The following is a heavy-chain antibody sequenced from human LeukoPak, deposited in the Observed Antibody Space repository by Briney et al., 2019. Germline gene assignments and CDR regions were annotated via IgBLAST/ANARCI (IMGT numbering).Heavy chain of an antibody. CDR3: ARDRAYDFWSGSEPANRNFDY. CDR1: GYTFTSYG. CDR2: ISAYNGNT. J-gene: IGHJ4*02. V-gene: IGHV1-18*01. D-gene: IGHD3-3*01. Sequence: ASVKVSCKASGYTFTSYGISWVRQAPGQGLEWMGWISAYNGNTNYAQKLQGRVTMTTDTSTSTAYMELRSLRSDDTAVYYCARDRAYDFWSGSEPANRNFDYWGQGTLVTVSS.